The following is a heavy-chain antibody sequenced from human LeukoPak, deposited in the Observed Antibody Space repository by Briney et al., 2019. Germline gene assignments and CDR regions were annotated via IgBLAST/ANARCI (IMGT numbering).Heavy chain of an antibody. D-gene: IGHD3-22*01. V-gene: IGHV1-2*06. Sequence: ASVKVSCEASGYTFTGYYMHWVRQAPGQGLEWMGRINPNSGGTNYAQKFQGRVTMTRDTSISTAYMELSRLRSDDTAVYYCARDYYDSSGYYNYWGQGTLVTVS. CDR2: INPNSGGT. J-gene: IGHJ4*02. CDR3: ARDYYDSSGYYNY. CDR1: GYTFTGYY.